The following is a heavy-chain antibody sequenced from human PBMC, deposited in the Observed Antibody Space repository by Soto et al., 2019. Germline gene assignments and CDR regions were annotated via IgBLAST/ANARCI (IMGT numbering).Heavy chain of an antibody. CDR2: ISYDGSNK. J-gene: IGHJ4*02. Sequence: SGGGVVQPGRSLRLSCAASGFTFSSYGMHWVRQAPGKGLEWVAVISYDGSNKHYADSVKGRFTISRDNPKNTLYLQMNSLRAEDTAVYYCARSPYSVSYLAYFDYWGQGTLVTVTS. D-gene: IGHD1-26*01. V-gene: IGHV3-30*03. CDR3: ARSPYSVSYLAYFDY. CDR1: GFTFSSYG.